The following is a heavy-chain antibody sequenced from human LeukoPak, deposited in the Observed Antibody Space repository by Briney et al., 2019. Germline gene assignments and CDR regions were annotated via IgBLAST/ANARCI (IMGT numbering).Heavy chain of an antibody. CDR2: IRYDGSNK. CDR1: GFTFTDYW. D-gene: IGHD6-19*01. CDR3: ARDGSVAGYFDY. J-gene: IGHJ4*02. Sequence: GGSLRLSCAASGFTFTDYWLSWVRQAPGKGLEWVAFIRYDGSNKYYADSVKGRFTISRDNSKNTLYLQVNSLRAEDTAVYYCARDGSVAGYFDYWGQGTLVTVSS. V-gene: IGHV3-30*02.